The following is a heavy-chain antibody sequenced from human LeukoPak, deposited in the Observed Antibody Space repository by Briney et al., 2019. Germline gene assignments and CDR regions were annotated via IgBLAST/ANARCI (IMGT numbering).Heavy chain of an antibody. CDR3: ARDYGSAGWFGELPYDAFDI. J-gene: IGHJ3*02. CDR2: FDPEDGET. CDR1: GYTLTELS. D-gene: IGHD3-10*01. Sequence: ASVKVSCKVSGYTLTELSMHWVRQAPGKGLEWMGGFDPEDGETIYAQKFQGRVTMTEDTSTDTAYMELSRLRSDDTAVYYCARDYGSAGWFGELPYDAFDIWGQGTMVTVSS. V-gene: IGHV1-24*01.